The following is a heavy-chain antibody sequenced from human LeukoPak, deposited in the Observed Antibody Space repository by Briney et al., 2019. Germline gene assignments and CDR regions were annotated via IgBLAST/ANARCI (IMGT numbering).Heavy chain of an antibody. Sequence: PGGSLRLSCAASGFTFSSYSMNWVRQAPGKGLEWVSAISGSGGSTYYADSVKGRFTISRDNSKNTLYLQMNSLTAEDTAVYYCARVGLYTGYAAYWGQGTLVTVSS. CDR2: ISGSGGST. CDR3: ARVGLYTGYAAY. V-gene: IGHV3-23*01. D-gene: IGHD5-12*01. J-gene: IGHJ4*02. CDR1: GFTFSSYS.